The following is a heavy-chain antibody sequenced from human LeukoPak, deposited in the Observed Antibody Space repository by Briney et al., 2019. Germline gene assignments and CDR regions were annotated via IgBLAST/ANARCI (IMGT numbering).Heavy chain of an antibody. CDR3: ARGFSSGWFVF. V-gene: IGHV4-34*01. CDR1: GGSFGTYY. Sequence: SETLSLTCAVHGGSFGTYYWSWIRQPPGKGLEWIGEINHSGSPNYNPSLESRVTISVGTSKNHFSLKLSSVTAVDTAVYYCARGFSSGWFVFWGQGALVTVSS. CDR2: INHSGSP. J-gene: IGHJ4*02. D-gene: IGHD6-19*01.